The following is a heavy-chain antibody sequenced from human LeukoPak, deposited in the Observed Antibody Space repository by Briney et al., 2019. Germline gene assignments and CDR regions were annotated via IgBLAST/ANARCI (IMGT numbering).Heavy chain of an antibody. J-gene: IGHJ4*02. Sequence: GGSLRLSCAASGFTFSSYRMNWVRQAPGKGLECVSSISSSSSYIYYADSVKGRFTISRDNAKNSLYLQMNSLRAEDTAVYYCARVGTSSSGWQFDYWGQGTLVTVSS. CDR1: GFTFSSYR. CDR3: ARVGTSSSGWQFDY. CDR2: ISSSSSYI. D-gene: IGHD6-19*01. V-gene: IGHV3-21*01.